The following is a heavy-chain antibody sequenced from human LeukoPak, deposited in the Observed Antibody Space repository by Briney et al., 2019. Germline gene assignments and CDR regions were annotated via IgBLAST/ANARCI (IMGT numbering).Heavy chain of an antibody. J-gene: IGHJ4*02. Sequence: GGSPRLSCAASGFTFSNAWMNWVRQAPGKGLEWVGRIKSKADGGAIDYAAPVKGRFTISRDDSKNMLSLEMNSLKSEDTAMYYCTTKRVGAPAFDYWGQGTLVTVSS. CDR2: IKSKADGGAI. D-gene: IGHD1-26*01. CDR3: TTKRVGAPAFDY. CDR1: GFTFSNAW. V-gene: IGHV3-15*07.